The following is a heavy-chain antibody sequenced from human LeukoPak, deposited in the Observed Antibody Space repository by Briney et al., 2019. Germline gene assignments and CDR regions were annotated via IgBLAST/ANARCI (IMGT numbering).Heavy chain of an antibody. CDR2: IYHSGNT. CDR1: GYSISSGYY. D-gene: IGHD5-18*01. Sequence: SETLSLTCTVSGYSISSGYYWGWIRQPPGKGLEWIGSIYHSGNTYYNPSLKSRVTISVDTSKNQFSLKLSSVTAADTAVYYCARRLNSYGDYFDYWGQGTLVTVSS. CDR3: ARRLNSYGDYFDY. J-gene: IGHJ4*02. V-gene: IGHV4-38-2*02.